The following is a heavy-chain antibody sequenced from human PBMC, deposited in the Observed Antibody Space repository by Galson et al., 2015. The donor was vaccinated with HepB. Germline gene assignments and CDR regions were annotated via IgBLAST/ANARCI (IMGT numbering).Heavy chain of an antibody. J-gene: IGHJ5*02. CDR1: GFTFSSYW. V-gene: IGHV3-7*03. D-gene: IGHD3-16*02. Sequence: SLRLSCAASGFTFSSYWMSWVRQAPGKGLEWVANIKQDGSEKYYVDSVKGRFTISRDNAKNSLYLQMNSLRAEDTAVYYCARCYVWGSYRYNNWFDPWGQGTLVTVSS. CDR2: IKQDGSEK. CDR3: ARCYVWGSYRYNNWFDP.